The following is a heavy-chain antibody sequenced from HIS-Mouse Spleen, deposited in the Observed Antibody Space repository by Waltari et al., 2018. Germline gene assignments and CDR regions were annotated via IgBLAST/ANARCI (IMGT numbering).Heavy chain of an antibody. Sequence: QITLKESGPTLVKPTQTLTLTCTFSGFSLSTSGVGVGWIRQPPGKALEWLALIYWDDDKYYRTSLKTRLTISKDTSKNQVVLTMTNMDPVDTATYYCARIAEGYSSGWYAFDYWGQGTLVTVSS. CDR3: ARIAEGYSSGWYAFDY. CDR1: GFSLSTSGVG. CDR2: IYWDDDK. V-gene: IGHV2-70*12. D-gene: IGHD6-19*01. J-gene: IGHJ4*02.